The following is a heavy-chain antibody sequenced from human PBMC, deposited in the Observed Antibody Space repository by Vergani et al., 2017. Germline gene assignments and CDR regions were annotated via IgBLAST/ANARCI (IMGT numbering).Heavy chain of an antibody. Sequence: QVQLVQSGAEVKKPGSSVKVSCKASGGTFSSYAISWVRQAPGQGLEWMGGIIPIFGTANYAQKFQGRVTITADESTSTAYMELSSLRSEDTAVYYCATVMGEDNSPYYYYYYMDVWGKGTTVTVSS. D-gene: IGHD3-16*01. CDR2: IIPIFGTA. CDR3: ATVMGEDNSPYYYYYYMDV. CDR1: GGTFSSYA. J-gene: IGHJ6*03. V-gene: IGHV1-69*01.